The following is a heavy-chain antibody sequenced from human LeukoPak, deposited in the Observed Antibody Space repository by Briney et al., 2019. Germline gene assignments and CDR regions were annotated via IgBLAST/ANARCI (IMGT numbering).Heavy chain of an antibody. V-gene: IGHV1-24*01. Sequence: ASVKVSCKVPGYTLTELSMHWVRQAPGKGLEWMGGFDPEDGETIYAQKFQGRVTMTEDTSTDTAYMELSSLRSEDTAVYYCATGGSLGLAYPPDYWGQGTLVTVSS. J-gene: IGHJ4*02. D-gene: IGHD1-26*01. CDR2: FDPEDGET. CDR3: ATGGSLGLAYPPDY. CDR1: GYTLTELS.